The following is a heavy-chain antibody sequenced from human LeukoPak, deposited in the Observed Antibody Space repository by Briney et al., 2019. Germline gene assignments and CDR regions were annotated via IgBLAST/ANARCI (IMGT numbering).Heavy chain of an antibody. CDR2: INAGNGNT. V-gene: IGHV1-3*03. CDR3: ARVQYRLAETYIDY. CDR1: GYTFTSYT. D-gene: IGHD3-16*01. Sequence: GASVKVSCKASGYTFTSYTIHWVRQAPGQRLEWMGWINAGNGNTKYSQEFQDRVTITRDTSASTAYMELSSLRSEDMAVYYCARVQYRLAETYIDYWGQGTLVTVSS. J-gene: IGHJ4*02.